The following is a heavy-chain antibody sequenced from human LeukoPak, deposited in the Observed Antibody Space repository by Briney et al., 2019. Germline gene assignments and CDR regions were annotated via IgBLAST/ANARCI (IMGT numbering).Heavy chain of an antibody. V-gene: IGHV3-74*01. Sequence: PGGSLRLSCEASGFIISGDYMHWVRQVPGKGLVWVSRINGDGSGADYADSVKGRFTISRDNAKNTLYLQMNSLRAEDTAVYYCARSFYYGSGSHGMDVWGQGTTVTVSS. CDR3: ARSFYYGSGSHGMDV. J-gene: IGHJ6*02. D-gene: IGHD3-10*01. CDR1: GFIISGDY. CDR2: INGDGSGA.